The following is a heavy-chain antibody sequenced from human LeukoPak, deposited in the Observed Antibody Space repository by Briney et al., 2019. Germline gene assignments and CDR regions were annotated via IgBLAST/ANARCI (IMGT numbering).Heavy chain of an antibody. Sequence: ASVKVCFKASGYTFSVYYMHLVRQAPGQGLEWMGWINPNSGGTNYAQKFQGRVTMTRDTSISSAYMELSRLRSDDTAVYYCARVPEQGSAWYCDLWGQRTLVTVSS. J-gene: IGHJ5*02. V-gene: IGHV1-2*02. CDR2: INPNSGGT. CDR3: ARVPEQGSAWYCDL. D-gene: IGHD6-19*01. CDR1: GYTFSVYY.